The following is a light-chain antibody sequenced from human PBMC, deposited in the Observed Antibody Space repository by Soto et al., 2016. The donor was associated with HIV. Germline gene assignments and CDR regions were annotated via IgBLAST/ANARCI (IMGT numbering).Light chain of an antibody. V-gene: IGLV3-21*04. Sequence: SYELTQPPSVSVAPGETATITCGGYKIGNKLVHWYRQRPGQAPVLAIYDDDDRPSGIPERFSGSNSGNTATLTINTVEAGDEADYYCQVWDGDRDHVVFGGGT. CDR2: DDD. CDR3: QVWDGDRDHVV. CDR1: KIGNKL. J-gene: IGLJ2*01.